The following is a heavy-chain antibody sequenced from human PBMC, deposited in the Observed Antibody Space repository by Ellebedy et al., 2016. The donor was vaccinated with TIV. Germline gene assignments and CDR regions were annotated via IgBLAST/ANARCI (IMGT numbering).Heavy chain of an antibody. J-gene: IGHJ4*02. CDR3: ARDLRGNYYFDY. Sequence: PGGSLRLSCAASGFTLSNYWMTWVRQAPGKGLEWVANIKQDASEIYYVYSVKGRFAISRDNAKNSLYLQMNSLRAEDTALYYCARDLRGNYYFDYWGQGTLVTVSS. D-gene: IGHD1-1*01. V-gene: IGHV3-7*01. CDR2: IKQDASEI. CDR1: GFTLSNYW.